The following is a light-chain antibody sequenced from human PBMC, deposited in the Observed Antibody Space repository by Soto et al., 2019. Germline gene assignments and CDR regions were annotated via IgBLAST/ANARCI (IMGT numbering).Light chain of an antibody. Sequence: EIVLTQSPATLSLSPGERATLSCRASQSVRTYLAWYQQKPGQAPRLLIYDASNRATVIPDRFSGSGSGTDFTLTIRSLDPEDFAVYYCHQRSNWPLTFGGGTKVEIK. V-gene: IGKV3-11*01. CDR3: HQRSNWPLT. CDR1: QSVRTY. CDR2: DAS. J-gene: IGKJ4*01.